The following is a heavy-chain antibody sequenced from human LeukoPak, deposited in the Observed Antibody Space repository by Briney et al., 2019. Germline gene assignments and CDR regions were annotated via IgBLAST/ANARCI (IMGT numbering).Heavy chain of an antibody. Sequence: GASVKVSCKASGYTFTSYGISWVRQAPGQGLEWMGWISAYNGNTNYAQKLQGRVTMTTDTSTSTAYMELRSLRSDDTAVYYCARAYYDILTGYYYYGMDVWGQGTTVTVSS. J-gene: IGHJ6*02. CDR3: ARAYYDILTGYYYYGMDV. D-gene: IGHD3-9*01. CDR1: GYTFTSYG. V-gene: IGHV1-18*01. CDR2: ISAYNGNT.